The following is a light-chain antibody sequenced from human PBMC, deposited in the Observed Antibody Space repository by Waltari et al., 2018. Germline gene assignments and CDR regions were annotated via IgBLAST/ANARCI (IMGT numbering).Light chain of an antibody. Sequence: QSALTQPPSASGSPGQSVTISCTGTSSAIGGYHYVSWYQQHPGKAPKLMIYEVTKRPSGVPDRFSASKSGNTASLTVSGLQAEDEADYYCSSFAGSTNWVFGGGTKLTVL. J-gene: IGLJ3*02. CDR3: SSFAGSTNWV. V-gene: IGLV2-8*01. CDR1: SSAIGGYHY. CDR2: EVT.